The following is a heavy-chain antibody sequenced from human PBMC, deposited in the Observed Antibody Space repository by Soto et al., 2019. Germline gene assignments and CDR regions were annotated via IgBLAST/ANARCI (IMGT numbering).Heavy chain of an antibody. D-gene: IGHD2-2*01. CDR2: ISAYSGDT. CDR3: ARAGFLVVPTATVGTFDI. CDR1: GYRFTHYG. J-gene: IGHJ3*02. Sequence: QVQLVQSGAEVKKPGASVKVSCKASGYRFTHYGISWVRQAPGQGLEWMGRISAYSGDTNYAQKFPCRVSMPTDTSTGTAYMELRSLRSDDTAVYYCARAGFLVVPTATVGTFDIWGQGTMVTVSS. V-gene: IGHV1-18*01.